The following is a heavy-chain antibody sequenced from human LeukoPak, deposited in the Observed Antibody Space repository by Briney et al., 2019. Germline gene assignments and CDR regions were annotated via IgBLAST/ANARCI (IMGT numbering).Heavy chain of an antibody. V-gene: IGHV3-48*01. CDR3: ARDRPPRPFDY. CDR1: GFTFSTFS. J-gene: IGHJ4*02. CDR2: ISSTSRST. Sequence: PGGSLRLSSASSGFTFSTFSMNLVRQAPGKRLEWLSYISSTSRSTYYAASVKGRFIISRDNANNSLYLQLSGLKVEDTAVYYCARDRPPRPFDYWGPGVLVTVSS. D-gene: IGHD6-6*01.